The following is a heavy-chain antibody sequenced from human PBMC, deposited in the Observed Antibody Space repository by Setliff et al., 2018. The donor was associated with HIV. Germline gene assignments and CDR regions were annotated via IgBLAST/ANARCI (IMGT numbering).Heavy chain of an antibody. J-gene: IGHJ6*03. Sequence: HPGGSLRLSCTTSGFTFGDYSITWFRQAPGKGLEWVGFIRSKAYGETKEYAASVKGRLTISIDDSKSIAYLQMNSLKTEDKDVYYCTRDRTEHLVFVNYYYYMDVWGKGTTVTVSS. V-gene: IGHV3-49*03. CDR2: IRSKAYGETK. CDR3: TRDRTEHLVFVNYYYYMDV. D-gene: IGHD6-6*01. CDR1: GFTFGDYS.